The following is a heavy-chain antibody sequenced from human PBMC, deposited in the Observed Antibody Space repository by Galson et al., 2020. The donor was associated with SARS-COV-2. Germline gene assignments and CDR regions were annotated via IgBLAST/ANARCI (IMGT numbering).Heavy chain of an antibody. CDR1: GFTFSSYW. CDR2: IYSEGSST. J-gene: IGHJ4*02. Sequence: AGSLRLSCAASGFTFSSYWMHWVRQAPGKGLVWVSRIYSEGSSTSYDDSVKGRFTISGDNAKNTLYLQMNSLRAEDTAVYYCARGDMGNDYFDYWGQGTVVTVAS. CDR3: ARGDMGNDYFDY. D-gene: IGHD7-27*01. V-gene: IGHV3-74*01.